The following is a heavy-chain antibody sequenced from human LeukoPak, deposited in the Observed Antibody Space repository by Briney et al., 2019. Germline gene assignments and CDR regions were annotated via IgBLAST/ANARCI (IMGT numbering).Heavy chain of an antibody. J-gene: IGHJ4*02. V-gene: IGHV3-48*03. CDR2: LSSSGSAF. CDR1: GFTFRSYE. D-gene: IGHD3-3*01. Sequence: GRSLRLSCEDSGFTFRSYEMNWVRQAPGKGLEWIAYLSSSGSAFSYADSVKGRFTIARDNAKNSVYLEMNSLRADDTAVYYCARSARLMKGVVEVTALDDWGQGTLVTVSS. CDR3: ARSARLMKGVVEVTALDD.